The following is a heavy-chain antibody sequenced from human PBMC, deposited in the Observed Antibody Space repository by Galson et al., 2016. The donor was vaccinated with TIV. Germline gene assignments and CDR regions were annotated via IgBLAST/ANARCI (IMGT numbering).Heavy chain of an antibody. Sequence: LSLTCNVSGGSISNAGYFWSWIRLHPGKGLEWIGNIYYSGSTYYNPFLKSRVTMSVDKSQNQFSLNLRSVTAADTAVYYCARWADSGSYYDYFQHWGQGTLVTVPS. CDR1: GGSISNAGYF. D-gene: IGHD1-26*01. J-gene: IGHJ1*01. V-gene: IGHV4-31*03. CDR2: IYYSGST. CDR3: ARWADSGSYYDYFQH.